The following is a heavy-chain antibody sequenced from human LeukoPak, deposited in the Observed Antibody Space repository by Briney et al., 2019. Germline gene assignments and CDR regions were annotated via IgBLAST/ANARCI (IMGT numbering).Heavy chain of an antibody. CDR3: ARVFYPFRWYLDL. V-gene: IGHV3-7*01. D-gene: IGHD2/OR15-2a*01. Sequence: GGSLRLSCAASGFTFSSYWMSWVRQAPGKGLEWVANIKQDGSEKYYVDSVKGRFTISRDNAKNSLYLQMNSLRAEDTAVYYCARVFYPFRWYLDLWGRGTLVTVSS. CDR2: IKQDGSEK. CDR1: GFTFSSYW. J-gene: IGHJ2*01.